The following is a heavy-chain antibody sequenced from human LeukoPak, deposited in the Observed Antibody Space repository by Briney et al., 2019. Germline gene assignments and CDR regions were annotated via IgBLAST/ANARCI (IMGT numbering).Heavy chain of an antibody. D-gene: IGHD6-19*01. CDR3: ASSKPGYSSGLVGY. CDR1: GDSISNYY. CDR2: ISYIGST. J-gene: IGHJ4*02. V-gene: IGHV4-59*01. Sequence: PSETLSLTCTVSGDSISNYYWSWIRQPPGKGLEWLGHISYIGSTNYNPSLNSRVTISVDTSKNQSSLRLSSVTAADTAVYSCASSKPGYSSGLVGYWGQGTLVTVSS.